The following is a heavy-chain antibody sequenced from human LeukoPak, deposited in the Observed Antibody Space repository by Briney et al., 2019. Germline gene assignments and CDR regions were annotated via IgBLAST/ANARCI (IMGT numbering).Heavy chain of an antibody. CDR3: ARWGNVSAAIGLENYYVDY. J-gene: IGHJ4*02. V-gene: IGHV4-34*01. Sequence: SSETLSLPCTVYGGSFSGYYWRWIRQPPGKGLEWIGDINHSGSTTYHPSLKSRVTISGDASKNQFSLQVSAVTAADTAVYYCARWGNVSAAIGLENYYVDYWGQGTLVTVSS. CDR2: INHSGST. D-gene: IGHD2-2*02. CDR1: GGSFSGYY.